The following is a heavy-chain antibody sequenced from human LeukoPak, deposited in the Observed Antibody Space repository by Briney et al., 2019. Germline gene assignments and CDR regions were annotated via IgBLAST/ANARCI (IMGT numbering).Heavy chain of an antibody. V-gene: IGHV1-24*01. J-gene: IGHJ4*02. CDR3: ATGGREVGATRFDY. D-gene: IGHD1-26*01. CDR2: FDPEDGET. CDR1: GYTLTELS. Sequence: ASVNVSCKVSGYTLTELSMHWVRQAPGKGLEWMGGFDPEDGETIYAQKFQGRVTMTEDTSTDTAYMELSSLRSEDTAVYYCATGGREVGATRFDYWGQGTLVTVSS.